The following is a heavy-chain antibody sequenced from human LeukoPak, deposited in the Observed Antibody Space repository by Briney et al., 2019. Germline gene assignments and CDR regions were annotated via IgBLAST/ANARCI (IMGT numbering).Heavy chain of an antibody. V-gene: IGHV3-30*18. CDR1: GFTFSNYG. J-gene: IGHJ4*02. D-gene: IGHD5-12*01. CDR3: AKDQRGYDKPIDY. CDR2: IAYDGSNE. Sequence: GGSLRLSCAASGFTFSNYGMHWVRQAPGKGLEWVAVIAYDGSNEYYADSVKGRFTISRDNSKNTLYVQMNSLRAEDTAVYYCAKDQRGYDKPIDYWGQGTLVTVSS.